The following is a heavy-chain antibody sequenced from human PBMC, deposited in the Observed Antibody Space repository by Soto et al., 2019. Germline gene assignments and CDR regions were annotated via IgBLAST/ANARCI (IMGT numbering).Heavy chain of an antibody. CDR3: AAADRLRFLYYYYGMDV. CDR2: IVVGSGNT. CDR1: GFTFTSSA. Sequence: VASVKVSCKASGFTFTSSAVQWVRQARGQRLEWIGWIVVGSGNTNYAQKFQERVTITRDMFTSTAYMELSSLRSEDTAVYYCAAADRLRFLYYYYGMDVWGQGTTVTVSS. J-gene: IGHJ6*02. D-gene: IGHD3-3*01. V-gene: IGHV1-58*01.